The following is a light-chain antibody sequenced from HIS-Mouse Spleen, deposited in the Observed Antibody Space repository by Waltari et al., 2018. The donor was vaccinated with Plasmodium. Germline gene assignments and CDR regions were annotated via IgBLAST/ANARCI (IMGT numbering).Light chain of an antibody. CDR3: CSYAGSSTWV. CDR1: SSDVGSYNL. J-gene: IGLJ3*02. V-gene: IGLV2-23*01. CDR2: AGS. Sequence: QSALTQPASVSGSPGQSITISCTGTSSDVGSYNLVSWYQQHPGKAPKLMVYAGSKRPSGVANRFSGSKSGNTASLTISWLQAEDEADYYCCSYAGSSTWVFGGGTKLTVL.